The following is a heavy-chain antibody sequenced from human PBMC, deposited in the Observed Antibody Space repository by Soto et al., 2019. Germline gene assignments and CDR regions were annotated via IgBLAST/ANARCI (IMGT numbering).Heavy chain of an antibody. CDR1: GFTFSRQA. D-gene: IGHD2-8*02. Sequence: QVQLVESGGGVVQPARSLRLSCAASGFTFSRQAMHWVRQAPGRGLEWVAVIWYHGIDKYYADSVKGSFTISRDNSKNTVYLQMNRLRGEDTAVYYCATGFLGLCTGCKCPLDYCGQGTLVTVSS. CDR3: ATGFLGLCTGCKCPLDY. V-gene: IGHV3-33*01. J-gene: IGHJ4*02. CDR2: IWYHGIDK.